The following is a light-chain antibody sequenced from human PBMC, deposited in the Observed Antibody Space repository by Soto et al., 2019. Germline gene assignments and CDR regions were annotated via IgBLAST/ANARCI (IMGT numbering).Light chain of an antibody. CDR1: QTISSW. CDR3: QQSYSSPWT. Sequence: DIQMTQSPSTLSGSVGDRVTITCRASQTISSWLAWYQQKPGKAPKLLIYKASTLKSGVPSRFSGSGSGTEFTLTISSLQPEDFATYYCQQSYSSPWTCGQGTK. CDR2: KAS. J-gene: IGKJ1*01. V-gene: IGKV1-5*03.